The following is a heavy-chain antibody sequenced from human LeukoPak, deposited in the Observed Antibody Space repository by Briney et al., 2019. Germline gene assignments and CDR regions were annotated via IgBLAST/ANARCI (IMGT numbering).Heavy chain of an antibody. CDR3: ARRAGAYSHPYAY. D-gene: IGHD4/OR15-4a*01. J-gene: IGHJ4*02. V-gene: IGHV3-53*01. Sequence: GGSLRLSCTVSGFTVSSNSMSWVRQAPGKGLEWVSFIYSDNTHNSYSVTGRFTISIDKSKNTLNLHMNIQRARDAAMCVCARRAGAYSHPYAYWGQGTRVPVS. CDR1: GFTVSSNS. CDR2: IYSDNT.